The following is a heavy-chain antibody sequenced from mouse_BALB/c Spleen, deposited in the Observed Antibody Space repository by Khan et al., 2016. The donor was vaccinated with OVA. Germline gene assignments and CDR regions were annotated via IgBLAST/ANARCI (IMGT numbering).Heavy chain of an antibody. CDR1: GYSFTGYF. CDR3: ARKNCSDFDY. Sequence: IQLVQSGPELVKPGASVKISCKASGYSFTGYFMNWVMQSHGKSLEWIGRINPHIGETFYNQKFKGKATLTVDESSSTVHMELRSLASQDSAVYYCARKNCSDFDYWGQGTTLTVSS. D-gene: IGHD1-1*01. CDR2: INPHIGET. J-gene: IGHJ2*01. V-gene: IGHV1-20*02.